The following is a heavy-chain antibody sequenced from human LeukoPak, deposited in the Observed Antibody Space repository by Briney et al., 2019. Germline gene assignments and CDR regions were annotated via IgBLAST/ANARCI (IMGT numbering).Heavy chain of an antibody. V-gene: IGHV3-23*01. J-gene: IGHJ3*01. CDR1: GFTFSNYA. D-gene: IGHD3-10*01. Sequence: GGSLRLSCAASGFTFSNYAMSWVRQAPGKGLEWVSTISGSGGRTYYADSVKGRFTISRDNSKNTLYLQMNSLRAEDTAVYYCAKDSFTVVRGVGSDDGFAVWGQGTMVTVSS. CDR3: AKDSFTVVRGVGSDDGFAV. CDR2: ISGSGGRT.